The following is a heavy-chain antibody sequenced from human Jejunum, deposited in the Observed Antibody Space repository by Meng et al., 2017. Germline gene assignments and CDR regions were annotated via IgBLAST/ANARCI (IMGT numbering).Heavy chain of an antibody. CDR3: ARRGGAYSTGHFPHFDD. D-gene: IGHD6-19*01. CDR1: GGSISSTNW. J-gene: IGHJ4*02. V-gene: IGHV4-4*01. Sequence: QVPVRASGPGLVKPPGTLSLTCAVSGGSISSTNWWRWVRQPPGKGPERIGDVFHTGSSNYSPSLRSRVTISVDKSKNQFSLNLSSVTAADTAVYFCARRGGAYSTGHFPHFDDWGQGTLVTVSS. CDR2: VFHTGSS.